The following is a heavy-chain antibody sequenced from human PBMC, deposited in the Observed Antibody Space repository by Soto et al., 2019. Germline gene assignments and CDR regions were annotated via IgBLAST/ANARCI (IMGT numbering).Heavy chain of an antibody. J-gene: IGHJ5*02. D-gene: IGHD1-1*01. Sequence: QVTLKESGPVLVKPTETLTLTCTVSGFSLSNARMGVSWIRQPPGKALEWLAHIFSNDEKSYSTSLKSRLTISMDTSKCHVVLTMPNMDPVDTATYYGARGHSTPETAGLWFDPWGQGTLVTVSS. CDR2: IFSNDEK. CDR3: ARGHSTPETAGLWFDP. CDR1: GFSLSNARMG. V-gene: IGHV2-26*01.